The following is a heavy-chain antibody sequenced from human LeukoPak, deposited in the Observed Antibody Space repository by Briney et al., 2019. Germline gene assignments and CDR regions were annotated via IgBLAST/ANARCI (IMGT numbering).Heavy chain of an antibody. CDR3: ARGYCSGGGCLGWFDP. CDR1: GGSISSGSYY. J-gene: IGHJ5*02. Sequence: PSGTLSLTCAVSGGSISSGSYYWSWIRQPAGKGLEWIGRVYTTGSTNYNPSLMSRVTISVDTSKNQFYLKLSSVTAADTAVYFCARGYCSGGGCLGWFDPWGQGTLVTVSS. CDR2: VYTTGST. D-gene: IGHD2-15*01. V-gene: IGHV4-61*02.